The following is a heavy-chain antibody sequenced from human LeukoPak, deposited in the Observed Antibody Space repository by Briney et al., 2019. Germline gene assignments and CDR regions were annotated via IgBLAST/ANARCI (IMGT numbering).Heavy chain of an antibody. CDR1: GGSINSEGYY. D-gene: IGHD1-7*01. Sequence: SQTLSLTCSVSGGSINSEGYYWSWIRQHPGKGLEYIGYIYRSGNTYYNPSLKSRLTISVDTSKNQFSLQLISVTAADTAVYYCARNYDDSLDFWGQGTLVTAS. J-gene: IGHJ4*02. CDR3: ARNYDDSLDF. CDR2: IYRSGNT. V-gene: IGHV4-31*03.